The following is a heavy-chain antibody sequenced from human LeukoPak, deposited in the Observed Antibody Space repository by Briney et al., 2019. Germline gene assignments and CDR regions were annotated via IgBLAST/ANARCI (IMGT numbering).Heavy chain of an antibody. CDR1: GGSISSGSYY. Sequence: KPSQTLSLTCTVSGGSISSGSYYWSWIRQPAGKGLEWIGRIYTSGSTNYNPSLKSRVTISVDTSQNQFSLKLSSVTAADTAVYYCARASWFGESTTDYWGQGTLVTVSS. CDR2: IYTSGST. J-gene: IGHJ4*02. CDR3: ARASWFGESTTDY. D-gene: IGHD3-10*01. V-gene: IGHV4-61*02.